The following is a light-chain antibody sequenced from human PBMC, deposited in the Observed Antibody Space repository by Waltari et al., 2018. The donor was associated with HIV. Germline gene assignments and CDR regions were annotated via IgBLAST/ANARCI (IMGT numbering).Light chain of an antibody. V-gene: IGLV2-14*01. J-gene: IGLJ2*01. CDR1: SSDVGGYNY. CDR3: SSYTGTSTHVV. CDR2: EVS. Sequence: QSDLTQPASVSGSPGQSITISCTGTSSDVGGYNYVSWYQQHSGKAPNLMIYEVSNRPSGVSNRVSGSKSGNTAALTIAGLYAEDEAYYYCSSYTGTSTHVVCGGGTKLTGL.